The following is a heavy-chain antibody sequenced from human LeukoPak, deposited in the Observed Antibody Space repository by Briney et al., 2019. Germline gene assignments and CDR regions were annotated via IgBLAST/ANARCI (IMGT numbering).Heavy chain of an antibody. J-gene: IGHJ4*02. CDR3: ANTPGNLFDY. V-gene: IGHV4-59*08. CDR1: GASITSYY. Sequence: SETLSLTCTVSGASITSYYWSWIRQPPGKGLEWIGYVYYSGGTTYNPSLKSRVPMSVDTSKNQFSLNLSSVTAADPAVYYCANTPGNLFDYWGPGTLVTVSS. CDR2: VYYSGGT. D-gene: IGHD3-10*01.